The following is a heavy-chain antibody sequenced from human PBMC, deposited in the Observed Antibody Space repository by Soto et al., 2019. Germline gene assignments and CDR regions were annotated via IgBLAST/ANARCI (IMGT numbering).Heavy chain of an antibody. J-gene: IGHJ2*01. Sequence: QVQLVQSGAEVKKPGASVKVSCKASGYTFTSYAMHWVRQAPGQRLEWMGWINAGNGNTKYSQKFQGRVTITRDTPASTATRGGRGRSWEDPVVYFGGGGRGDSPVDGYSHLGGRAPLVPVSS. CDR2: INAGNGNT. D-gene: IGHD2-21*02. V-gene: IGHV1-3*01. CDR3: GGGRGDSPVDGYSHL. CDR1: GYTFTSYA.